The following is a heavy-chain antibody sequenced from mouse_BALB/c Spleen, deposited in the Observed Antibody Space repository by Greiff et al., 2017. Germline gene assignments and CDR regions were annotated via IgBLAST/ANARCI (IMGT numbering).Heavy chain of an antibody. V-gene: IGHV14-3*02. CDR1: GFNIKDTY. CDR2: IDPANGNT. J-gene: IGHJ4*01. D-gene: IGHD2-1*01. Sequence: VQLQQSGAELVKPGASVKLSCTASGFNIKDTYMHWVKQRPEQGLEWIGRIDPANGNTKYDPKFQGKATITADTSSNTAYLQLSSLTSEDTAVYYCAKPPYGNYYAMDYWGQGTSVTVSS. CDR3: AKPPYGNYYAMDY.